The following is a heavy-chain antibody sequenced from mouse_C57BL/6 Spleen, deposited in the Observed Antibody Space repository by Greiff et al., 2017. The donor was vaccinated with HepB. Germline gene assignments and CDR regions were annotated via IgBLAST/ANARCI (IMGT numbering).Heavy chain of an antibody. CDR1: GYTFTSYW. V-gene: IGHV1-50*01. D-gene: IGHD2-4*01. CDR3: ARRGYYDYDEYYFDY. CDR2: IDTSDSYT. J-gene: IGHJ2*01. Sequence: QVQLQQPGAELVKPGASVKLSCKASGYTFTSYWMQWVKQRPGPGLEWIGEIDTSDSYTNYNQKFKGKATLTVDTSSSTAYMQLSSLTSEDSAVYYCARRGYYDYDEYYFDYWGQGTTLTVSS.